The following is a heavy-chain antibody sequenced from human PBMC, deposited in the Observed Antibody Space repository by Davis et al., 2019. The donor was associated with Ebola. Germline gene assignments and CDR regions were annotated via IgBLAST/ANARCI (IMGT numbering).Heavy chain of an antibody. Sequence: GGSLRLSCAASGFTFSSYAMHWVRQAPGKGLEWVANIKQDGSEKYYVDSVKGRFTISRDNAKNSLYLQMYSLRAEDTAVYYCARLDYGDYDVLYYHYGMDVWGQGTTVTVSS. V-gene: IGHV3-7*03. CDR3: ARLDYGDYDVLYYHYGMDV. J-gene: IGHJ6*02. D-gene: IGHD4-17*01. CDR1: GFTFSSYA. CDR2: IKQDGSEK.